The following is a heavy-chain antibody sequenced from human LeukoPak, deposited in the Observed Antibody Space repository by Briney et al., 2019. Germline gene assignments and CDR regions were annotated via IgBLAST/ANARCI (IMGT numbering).Heavy chain of an antibody. D-gene: IGHD7-27*01. J-gene: IGHJ4*02. CDR3: ARPLLTGWDYFDY. Sequence: GESLKISCKGSGYSYNSYWIGWVRQMPGKGLEWMGIIYLADSDTRYSPSFQGQVTISADKSINTAYLQWSSLRASDTAMYYCARPLLTGWDYFDYWGQGTLVTVSS. CDR1: GYSYNSYW. CDR2: IYLADSDT. V-gene: IGHV5-51*01.